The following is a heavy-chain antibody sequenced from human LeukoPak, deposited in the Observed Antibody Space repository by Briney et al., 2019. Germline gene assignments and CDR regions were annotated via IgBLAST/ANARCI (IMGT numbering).Heavy chain of an antibody. CDR2: IIPIFGTA. V-gene: IGHV1-69*13. CDR1: GGTFSSYA. J-gene: IGHJ6*02. D-gene: IGHD2-2*01. Sequence: SVKVSCKASGGTFSSYAISWVRQAPGQGLEWMGGIIPIFGTANHAQKFQGRVTITADESTSTAYMELSSLRSEDTAVYYCAREEIVVVPAALYYYYGMDVWGQGTTVTVSS. CDR3: AREEIVVVPAALYYYYGMDV.